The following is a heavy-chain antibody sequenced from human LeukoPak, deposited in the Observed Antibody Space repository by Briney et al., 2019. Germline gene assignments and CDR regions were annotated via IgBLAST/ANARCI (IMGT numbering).Heavy chain of an antibody. D-gene: IGHD4-17*01. CDR2: ISSNGGST. Sequence: GGSPRLSCAASGFTFSSYAMHWVRQAPGKGLEYVSAISSNGGSTYYANSVKGRFTISRDNSKNTLYLQMGSLRAEDTAVYYCAKIPVTTTHYYYYYMDVWGKGTTVTISS. V-gene: IGHV3-64*01. CDR1: GFTFSSYA. J-gene: IGHJ6*03. CDR3: AKIPVTTTHYYYYYMDV.